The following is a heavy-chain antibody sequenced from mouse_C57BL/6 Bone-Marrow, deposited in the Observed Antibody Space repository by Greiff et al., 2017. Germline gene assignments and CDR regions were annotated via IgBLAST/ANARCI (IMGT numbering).Heavy chain of an antibody. J-gene: IGHJ4*01. CDR2: IDPENGDT. CDR1: GFNIKDDY. D-gene: IGHD2-2*01. V-gene: IGHV14-4*01. CDR3: TTGLRRGGYAMDY. Sequence: EVKLQESGAELVRPGASVKLSCTASGFNIKDDYMHWVKQRPEQGLEWIGWIDPENGDTEYASKFQGKATITADTSSNTAYLQLSSLTSEDTAVYYCTTGLRRGGYAMDYWGQGTSVTVSS.